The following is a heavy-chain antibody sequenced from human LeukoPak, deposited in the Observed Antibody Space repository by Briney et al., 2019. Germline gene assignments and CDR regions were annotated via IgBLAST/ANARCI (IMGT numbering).Heavy chain of an antibody. J-gene: IGHJ4*02. Sequence: SETLSLTCTVSGGSISSYYWSWIRQPPGKGLEWIGYIYYSGSTNYNPSLKSRVTISVDTSKNQFSLKLSSVTAADTAVYYCARGRGYSYDLYYFDYRGQGTLVTVSS. CDR1: GGSISSYY. CDR3: ARGRGYSYDLYYFDY. CDR2: IYYSGST. V-gene: IGHV4-59*01. D-gene: IGHD5-18*01.